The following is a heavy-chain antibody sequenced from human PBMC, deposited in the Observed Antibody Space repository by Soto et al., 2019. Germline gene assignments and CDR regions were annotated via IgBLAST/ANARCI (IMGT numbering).Heavy chain of an antibody. CDR1: GYSFTSYW. Sequence: PGGSLKISCKGSGYSFTSYWIGWVRQMPGKGLEWMGIIYPGDSDTRYSPSFQGQVTISADKSISTAYLQWSSLKASDTAMYYCATARRGYYDSSGYPAWYFDYWGQGTLVTVSS. D-gene: IGHD3-22*01. J-gene: IGHJ4*02. V-gene: IGHV5-51*01. CDR3: ATARRGYYDSSGYPAWYFDY. CDR2: IYPGDSDT.